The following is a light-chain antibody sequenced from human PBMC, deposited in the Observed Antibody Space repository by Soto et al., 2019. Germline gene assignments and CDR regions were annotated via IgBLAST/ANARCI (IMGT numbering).Light chain of an antibody. CDR2: DAS. Sequence: EIVLTQSPATLSLSPGERATLSCRASQSVSSQLAWCHQKPGQATRLLIYDASNRSTGIPDRFSGSGSGTDFTLTISSLETEDFAVYYCQHRVSWPPHFGEGTKVEIK. CDR3: QHRVSWPPH. V-gene: IGKV3-11*01. CDR1: QSVSSQ. J-gene: IGKJ4*01.